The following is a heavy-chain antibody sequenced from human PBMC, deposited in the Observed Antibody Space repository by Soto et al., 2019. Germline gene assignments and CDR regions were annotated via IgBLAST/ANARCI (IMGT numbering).Heavy chain of an antibody. CDR1: GDSVSSDITS. Sequence: QGQLQQSGPGLVKPSQTLSLTCAISGDSVSSDITSWNWIRQSPSRGLEWLGRTYYRSKWFHDYVASVKSRITINPDTSKNQFSLELNSMTPEDTAVYYCARRNALDVWGQGTVVTVSS. J-gene: IGHJ3*01. V-gene: IGHV6-1*01. CDR3: ARRNALDV. CDR2: TYYRSKWFH.